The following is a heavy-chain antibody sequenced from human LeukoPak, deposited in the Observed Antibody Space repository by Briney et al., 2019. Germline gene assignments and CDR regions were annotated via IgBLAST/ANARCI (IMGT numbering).Heavy chain of an antibody. Sequence: PSETLSLTCTVSGGSIGSSSYYWSWIRQPPGKGLEWIGYIYYSGSTNYNPSLKSRVTISVDTSKNQFSLKLSSVTAADTAVYYCASLDYYDSSVAIHWGQGTLVTVSS. V-gene: IGHV4-61*01. CDR1: GGSIGSSSYY. J-gene: IGHJ4*02. D-gene: IGHD3-22*01. CDR2: IYYSGST. CDR3: ASLDYYDSSVAIH.